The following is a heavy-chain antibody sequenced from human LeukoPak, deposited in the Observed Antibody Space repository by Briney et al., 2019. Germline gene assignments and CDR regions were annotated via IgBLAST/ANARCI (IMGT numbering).Heavy chain of an antibody. CDR2: ISYDGSNK. J-gene: IGHJ4*02. V-gene: IGHV3-30-3*01. CDR1: GFTFSSYA. D-gene: IGHD3-22*01. CDR3: ARGTDYYDSSGYYMDY. Sequence: QPGGSLRLSCAASGFTFSSYAMHWVRQAPGKGLEWVAVISYDGSNKYYADSVKGRFTISRDNSKNTLYLQMNSLRAEDTAVYYCARGTDYYDSSGYYMDYWGQGTRVTVSS.